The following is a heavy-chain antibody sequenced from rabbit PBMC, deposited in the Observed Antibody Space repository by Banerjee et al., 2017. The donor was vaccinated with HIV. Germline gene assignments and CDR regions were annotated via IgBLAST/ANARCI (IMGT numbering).Heavy chain of an antibody. D-gene: IGHD1-1*01. J-gene: IGHJ6*01. Sequence: STYYASWVNGRFTISSHNAQNTLYLQLNSLIAADTATYFCVRESYASSSGYFYYGMDLWGQGTLVTVS. CDR3: VRESYASSSGYFYYGMDL. CDR2: ST. V-gene: IGHV1S8*01.